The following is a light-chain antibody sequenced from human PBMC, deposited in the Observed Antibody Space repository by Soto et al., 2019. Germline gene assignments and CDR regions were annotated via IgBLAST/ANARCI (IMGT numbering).Light chain of an antibody. Sequence: QSVLTQVASVSGSPGQSITISCPATSSDVGGHDYVSWYLQHPGKAPKLLIYEAFNRPSGVSDRFSGSKSGSTASLTISGLQAEDEGDYYCSSFTSTNTWVFGGGTKVTVL. CDR3: SSFTSTNTWV. V-gene: IGLV2-14*01. J-gene: IGLJ3*02. CDR2: EAF. CDR1: SSDVGGHDY.